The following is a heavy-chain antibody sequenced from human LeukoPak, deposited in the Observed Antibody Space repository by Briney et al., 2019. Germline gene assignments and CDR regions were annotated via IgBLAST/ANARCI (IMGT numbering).Heavy chain of an antibody. Sequence: PSETLSLTCTVSGGSMSGYYWSWIRQPPGKGLEWIGYIYYSGGTKYNPSLKSRVTISVDKSKNQFSLKLSSVTAADTAVYYCARDSPPLNFYGSGSYYGSEYYFDYWGQGTLVTVSS. CDR2: IYYSGGT. V-gene: IGHV4-59*12. CDR3: ARDSPPLNFYGSGSYYGSEYYFDY. CDR1: GGSMSGYY. D-gene: IGHD3-10*01. J-gene: IGHJ4*02.